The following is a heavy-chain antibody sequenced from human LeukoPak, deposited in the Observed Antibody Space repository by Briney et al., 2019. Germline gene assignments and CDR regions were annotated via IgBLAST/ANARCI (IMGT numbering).Heavy chain of an antibody. J-gene: IGHJ6*03. Sequence: PSETLSLTCTVSGGSISSYYWSWIRQPAGKGLEWIGRIYTSGSTNYNPSLKSRVTISVDKSKNQFSLKLSSVTAADTAVYYCARTRGSHYYYYYYMDVWGKGTTVTVSS. D-gene: IGHD6-6*01. CDR3: ARTRGSHYYYYYYMDV. V-gene: IGHV4-4*07. CDR1: GGSISSYY. CDR2: IYTSGST.